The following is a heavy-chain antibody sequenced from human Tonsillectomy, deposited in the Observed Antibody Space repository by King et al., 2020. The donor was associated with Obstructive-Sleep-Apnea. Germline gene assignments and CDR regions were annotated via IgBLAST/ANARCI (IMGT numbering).Heavy chain of an antibody. CDR3: ARDGPYTRNLRGAMDV. V-gene: IGHV6-1*01. CDR1: GDSVSSTSFA. CDR2: TYYRSKWYN. D-gene: IGHD2-2*02. J-gene: IGHJ6*02. Sequence: VQLPQSGPGLVKPSQTLSLTCAISGDSVSSTSFAWNWIRQSPSRGLEWLGRTYYRSKWYNDYATSVKSRLTINPATSKNQFSLQLNSVTPDATAVYYCARDGPYTRNLRGAMDVWGQGTTVTVSS.